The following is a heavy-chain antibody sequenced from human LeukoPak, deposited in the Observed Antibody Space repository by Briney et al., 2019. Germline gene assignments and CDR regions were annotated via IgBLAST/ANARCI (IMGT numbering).Heavy chain of an antibody. CDR3: ARALPMVRGVIKDTLRPNYYYYYMDV. CDR1: GGSISSGSYY. J-gene: IGHJ6*03. V-gene: IGHV4-61*02. D-gene: IGHD3-10*01. Sequence: PSETLSLTCTVSGGSISSGSYYWNWIRQPAGKGPEWIGRIYTSGSTNYNPSLKSRVTMSVDTSKNQFSLKLSSVTAADTAVYYCARALPMVRGVIKDTLRPNYYYYYMDVWGKGTTVTVSS. CDR2: IYTSGST.